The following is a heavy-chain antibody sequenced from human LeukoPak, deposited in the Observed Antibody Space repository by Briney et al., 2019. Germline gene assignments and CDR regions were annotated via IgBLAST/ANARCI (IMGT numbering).Heavy chain of an antibody. D-gene: IGHD1-26*01. CDR3: AREGLVGATYPTMVDAFDI. V-gene: IGHV3-11*04. J-gene: IGHJ3*02. CDR1: GFTFSDYY. CDR2: ISSSGSTI. Sequence: GGSLRLSCAASGFTFSDYYMSWIRQAPGKGLEWVSYISSSGSTIYYADSVKSRFTISRDNAKNSLYLQMNSLRAEDTAVYYCAREGLVGATYPTMVDAFDIWGQGTMVTVSS.